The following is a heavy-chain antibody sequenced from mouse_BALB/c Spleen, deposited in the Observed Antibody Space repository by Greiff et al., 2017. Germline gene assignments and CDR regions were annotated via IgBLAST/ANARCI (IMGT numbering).Heavy chain of an antibody. CDR1: GFTFSSYG. D-gene: IGHD2-1*01. CDR2: ISSGGSYT. CDR3: ARDEGNYDAMDY. V-gene: IGHV5-6*01. J-gene: IGHJ4*01. Sequence: EVQGVESGGDLVKPGGSLKLSCAASGFTFSSYGMSWVRQTPDKRLEWVATISSGGSYTYYPDSVKGRFTISRDNAKNTLYLQMSSLKSEDTAMYYCARDEGNYDAMDYWGQGTSVTVSS.